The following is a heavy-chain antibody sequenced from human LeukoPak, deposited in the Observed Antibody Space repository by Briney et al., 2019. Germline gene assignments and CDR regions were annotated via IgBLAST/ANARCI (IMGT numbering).Heavy chain of an antibody. CDR3: ARDLVVVPAAIRVSNPDAFDI. CDR1: GGSISSYY. D-gene: IGHD2-2*01. CDR2: IYTSGST. Sequence: PSETLSLTCTVSGGSISSYYWSWIRQPAGKGLEWIGRIYTSGSTNYNPSLKSRVTMSVDTSKNQFSLKLSSVTAADTAVYYCARDLVVVPAAIRVSNPDAFDIWGQGTMVTVSS. V-gene: IGHV4-4*07. J-gene: IGHJ3*02.